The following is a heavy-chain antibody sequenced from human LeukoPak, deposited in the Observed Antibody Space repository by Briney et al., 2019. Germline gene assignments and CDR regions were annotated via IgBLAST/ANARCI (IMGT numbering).Heavy chain of an antibody. Sequence: GGSLRLSCAASGFRFSNHWMTWVRQAPGKGLEWLANIKHDGSGPSYLDSVKGRFTISRDNARNSLSLEMSSLRAEDTAVYYCARAREITVSGTDYFDLWGQGTLVTVSS. CDR3: ARAREITVSGTDYFDL. CDR1: GFRFSNHW. V-gene: IGHV3-7*01. CDR2: IKHDGSGP. J-gene: IGHJ4*02. D-gene: IGHD6-19*01.